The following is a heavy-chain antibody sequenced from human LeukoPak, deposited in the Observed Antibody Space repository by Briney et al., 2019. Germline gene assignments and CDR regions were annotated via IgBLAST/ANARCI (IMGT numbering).Heavy chain of an antibody. Sequence: ASVKVSCKASGYTFTSYDINWVRQATGQGLEWMGWMNPNSGNTGYAQKFQGRVTMTRNTSISTAYMELSSLRSGDTAVYYCASGAVVAANYGMDVWGQGTTVTVSS. J-gene: IGHJ6*02. CDR1: GYTFTSYD. CDR3: ASGAVVAANYGMDV. V-gene: IGHV1-8*01. D-gene: IGHD2-15*01. CDR2: MNPNSGNT.